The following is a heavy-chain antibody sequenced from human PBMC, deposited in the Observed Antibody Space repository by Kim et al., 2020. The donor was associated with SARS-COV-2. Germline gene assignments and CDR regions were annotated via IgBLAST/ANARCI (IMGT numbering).Heavy chain of an antibody. CDR3: ARSASGTYMYFDY. J-gene: IGHJ4*02. V-gene: IGHV4-30-2*04. Sequence: YNPSLKSRVTISVDASKNQFSLKLSSVTAAYTAVYYCARSASGTYMYFDYWGEGTLVTVSS. D-gene: IGHD3-10*01.